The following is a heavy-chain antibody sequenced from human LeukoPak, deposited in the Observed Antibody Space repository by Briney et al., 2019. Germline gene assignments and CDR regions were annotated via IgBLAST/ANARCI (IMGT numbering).Heavy chain of an antibody. Sequence: PSETLSLTCAFSGRPMSNSNWWSSVRQPPGKGLEWIGEIYHSGSTNYNPSLKSRVTISVDKSKNQFSLKLSSVTAADTAVYYCARAPAGRPSDYWGQGTLVTVSS. CDR1: GRPMSNSNW. CDR3: ARAPAGRPSDY. D-gene: IGHD3-10*01. V-gene: IGHV4-4*02. CDR2: IYHSGST. J-gene: IGHJ4*02.